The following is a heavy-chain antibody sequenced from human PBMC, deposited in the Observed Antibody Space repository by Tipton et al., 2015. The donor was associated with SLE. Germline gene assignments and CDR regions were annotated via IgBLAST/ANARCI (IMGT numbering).Heavy chain of an antibody. CDR1: GYSFTTYW. CDR3: ARYQYYSSGSSYYFDY. V-gene: IGHV5-51*03. J-gene: IGHJ4*02. D-gene: IGHD3-22*01. Sequence: QLVQSGAEVKKPGESLKISCKGSGYSFTTYWIGWVRQMPGKGLEWMGIIHPGDSDSRYSPSFQGQVTISADKSISTAYLHWSSLKASDTAMYYCARYQYYSSGSSYYFDYWGQGTLVTVSS. CDR2: IHPGDSDS.